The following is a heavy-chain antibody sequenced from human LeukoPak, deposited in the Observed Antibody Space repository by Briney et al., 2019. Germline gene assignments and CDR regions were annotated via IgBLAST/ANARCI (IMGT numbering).Heavy chain of an antibody. D-gene: IGHD1-1*01. CDR3: AREGGRWNGDY. CDR1: GYTFISYY. J-gene: IGHJ4*02. CDR2: INPSGGST. V-gene: IGHV1-46*01. Sequence: WASVKVSCKASGYTFISYYMHWVRQAPGQGPEWMGIINPSGGSTGYAQKFQGRVTMTRDMSTSTVYMELNSLRSEDTAVYYCAREGGRWNGDYWGQGTLVTVSS.